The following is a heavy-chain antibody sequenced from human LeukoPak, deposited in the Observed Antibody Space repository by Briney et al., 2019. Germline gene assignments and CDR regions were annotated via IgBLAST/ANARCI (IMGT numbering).Heavy chain of an antibody. J-gene: IGHJ4*02. CDR3: ARDVGLTPYDY. CDR1: GFTFSSYE. V-gene: IGHV3-48*03. Sequence: GGSLRLSCAASGFTFSSYEMNWVRQAPGKGLEWVSYISSSGSTIYYADSVKGRFTISRDNAKNSLYLQMNSLRAEDTAVYCCARDVGLTPYDYWGQGTLVTVSS. CDR2: ISSSGSTI.